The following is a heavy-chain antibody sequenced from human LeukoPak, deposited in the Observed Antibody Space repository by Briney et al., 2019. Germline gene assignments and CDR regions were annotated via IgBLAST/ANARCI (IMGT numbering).Heavy chain of an antibody. Sequence: PGGSLRLSCAASGFTFSSYGMHWVRQAPGKGLEWVAVISYDGSNKYYADSVKGRFTISRDNSKNTLYLQMNSLRAEDTAVYYCARPADPYAPTYSYFDYWGQGTLVTVSS. CDR2: ISYDGSNK. D-gene: IGHD5-12*01. CDR3: ARPADPYAPTYSYFDY. V-gene: IGHV3-30*03. CDR1: GFTFSSYG. J-gene: IGHJ4*02.